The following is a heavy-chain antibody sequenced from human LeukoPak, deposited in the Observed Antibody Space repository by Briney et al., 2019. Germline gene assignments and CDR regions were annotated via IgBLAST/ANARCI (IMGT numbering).Heavy chain of an antibody. D-gene: IGHD6-19*01. V-gene: IGHV3-23*01. J-gene: IGHJ4*02. CDR2: ISGSGGST. Sequence: GGSLRLYCAASGFTFSSYAMSSVRQAPGKGLEWVSGISGSGGSTYYADSVKGRFTISRDNSKNTLYRQMNSLRAEDTAVYYCAKGGGGWLFDYWGQGTLVTVSS. CDR3: AKGGGGWLFDY. CDR1: GFTFSSYA.